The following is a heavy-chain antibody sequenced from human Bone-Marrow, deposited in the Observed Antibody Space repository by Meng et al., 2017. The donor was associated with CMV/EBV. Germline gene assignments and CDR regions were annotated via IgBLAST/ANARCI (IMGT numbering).Heavy chain of an antibody. CDR1: GFTFSSSW. CDR3: ARDPHFGALDY. V-gene: IGHV3-7*01. Sequence: GESLKISCAASGFTFSSSWMSWVRQAPGKGLEWVANIKFDGGEIYYVDPVKGRFTISRDNAKNSLYLQMNGLRAEDTAVYYCARDPHFGALDYWGQGTLVTVYS. D-gene: IGHD3-10*01. J-gene: IGHJ4*02. CDR2: IKFDGGEI.